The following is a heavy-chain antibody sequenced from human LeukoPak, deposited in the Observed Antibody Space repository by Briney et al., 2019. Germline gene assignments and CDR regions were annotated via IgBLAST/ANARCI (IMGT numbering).Heavy chain of an antibody. J-gene: IGHJ5*02. V-gene: IGHV3-30*02. D-gene: IGHD1-14*01. Sequence: GGSLRLSCTASGFTFSSYGMHWVRQAPGKGLEWVAFILFDGSNKYYADSVKGRFTISRDNSKNTLYLQMSSLRAEDTAVYYCAKDIRVFKAGYNWFDPWGQGTLVTVSS. CDR2: ILFDGSNK. CDR3: AKDIRVFKAGYNWFDP. CDR1: GFTFSSYG.